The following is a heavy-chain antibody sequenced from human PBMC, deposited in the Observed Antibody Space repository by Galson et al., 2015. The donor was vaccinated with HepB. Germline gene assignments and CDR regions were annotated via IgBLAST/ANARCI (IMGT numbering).Heavy chain of an antibody. V-gene: IGHV3-30*04. CDR3: VVAEEFDFWIGYQFDY. D-gene: IGHD3-3*01. J-gene: IGHJ4*02. CDR1: GFTFSRNA. Sequence: SLRLSCAASGFTFSRNAMHWVRQAPGKGLEWVAVISSGGSNQDYADSVKGGFTISRDSSKNTLYLQMNSLRTEDTAVYYCVVAEEFDFWIGYQFDYWGQGTLVTVSS. CDR2: ISSGGSNQ.